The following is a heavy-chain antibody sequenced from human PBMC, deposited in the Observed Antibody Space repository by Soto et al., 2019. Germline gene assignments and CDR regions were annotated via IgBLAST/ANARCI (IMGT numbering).Heavy chain of an antibody. CDR2: IIPIFGTA. D-gene: IGHD5-12*01. V-gene: IGHV1-69*05. J-gene: IGHJ3*02. CDR1: GGTFSSYX. CDR3: ARDRGMATTSGAFDI. Sequence: QVQLVQSGAEVKKPGSSVKVSCKASGGTFSSYXXXXXXXXXXQXXXXMGGIIPIFGTANYAQKFQGRVTITXXXXXXXXYMXLXXXXXXXXXVXYCARDRGMATTSGAFDIWCQGTMVTVSS.